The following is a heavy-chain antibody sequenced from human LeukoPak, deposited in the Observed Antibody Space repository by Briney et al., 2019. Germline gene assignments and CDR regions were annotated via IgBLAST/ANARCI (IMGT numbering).Heavy chain of an antibody. Sequence: ASVKVSCKASGYTFTSYYMHWVRQAPGQGLEWMGIINPSGGSTSYAQKFQGRVTMTRDMSTSTVYMELSSLRSEDTAMYYCARDPCSSTSCYGEDWFDPWGQGTLVTVSS. CDR2: INPSGGST. V-gene: IGHV1-46*01. J-gene: IGHJ5*02. CDR3: ARDPCSSTSCYGEDWFDP. CDR1: GYTFTSYY. D-gene: IGHD2-2*01.